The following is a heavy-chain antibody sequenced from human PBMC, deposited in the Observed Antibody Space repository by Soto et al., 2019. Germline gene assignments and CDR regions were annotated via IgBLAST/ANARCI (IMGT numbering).Heavy chain of an antibody. CDR3: ARDTVVVPAANGDYYYYMDV. Sequence: GSLRLSCAASGFTFSSYWMHWVRQAPGKGLVWVSRINSDGSSTSYADSVKGRFTISRDNAKNTLYLQMNSLRAEDTAVYYFARDTVVVPAANGDYYYYMDVWGKGTTVTVSS. CDR2: INSDGSST. CDR1: GFTFSSYW. D-gene: IGHD2-2*01. V-gene: IGHV3-74*01. J-gene: IGHJ6*03.